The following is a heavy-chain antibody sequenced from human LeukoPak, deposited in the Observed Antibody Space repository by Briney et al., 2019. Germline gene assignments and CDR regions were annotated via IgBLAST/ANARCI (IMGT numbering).Heavy chain of an antibody. J-gene: IGHJ6*03. CDR3: ARASRGDYYYYYMDV. CDR2: IYYSGCT. CDR1: GGSISSYY. V-gene: IGHV4-59*01. Sequence: PSETLSLTCTVSGGSISSYYWSWIRQPPGKGLEWIGYIYYSGCTNYNPPLKSRVTISVDTSKNQFSLKLSSVTAADTAVYYCARASRGDYYYYYMDVWGKGTTVTVSS.